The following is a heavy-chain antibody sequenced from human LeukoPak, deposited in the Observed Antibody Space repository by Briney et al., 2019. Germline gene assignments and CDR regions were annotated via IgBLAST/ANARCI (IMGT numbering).Heavy chain of an antibody. CDR3: AKEGEYYYDSSGYYRAFDY. CDR1: GFTFSSYG. J-gene: IGHJ4*02. CDR2: IRYDGSNK. V-gene: IGHV3-30*02. D-gene: IGHD3-22*01. Sequence: GGSLRLSCAASGFTFSSYGMHWVRQAPGKGLEWVAFIRYDGSNKYYADSVKGRFTISRDNSKNTLYLQMNSLRAEDTAVYYCAKEGEYYYDSSGYYRAFDYWGQGTLVTVSS.